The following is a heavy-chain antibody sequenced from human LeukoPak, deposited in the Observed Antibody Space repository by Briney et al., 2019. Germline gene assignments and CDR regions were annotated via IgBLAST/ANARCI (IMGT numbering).Heavy chain of an antibody. Sequence: EASVKVSCKASGYTFTSYGIGWVRQAPGQGLEWMGWINTNTGNPTYAQGFTGRFVFSLDTSVSTAYLQISSLKAEDTAVYYCARGGASGYFYGMDVWGQGTTVTVSS. V-gene: IGHV7-4-1*02. CDR1: GYTFTSYG. CDR3: ARGGASGYFYGMDV. D-gene: IGHD1-26*01. CDR2: INTNTGNP. J-gene: IGHJ6*02.